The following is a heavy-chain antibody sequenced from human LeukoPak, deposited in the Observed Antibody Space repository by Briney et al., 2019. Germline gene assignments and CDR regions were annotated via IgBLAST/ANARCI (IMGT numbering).Heavy chain of an antibody. CDR2: ISSSGSTI. D-gene: IGHD2-2*01. V-gene: IGHV3-48*03. Sequence: PGGSLRLSCAASGFTFSIYEMNWVRQAPGKGLEGVSYISSSGSTIYYADSVKGRFTISRDNAKNSLYLQMNSLRAEDTAVYYCARGHQVVPAANDFDYWGQGTLVTVSS. CDR1: GFTFSIYE. J-gene: IGHJ4*02. CDR3: ARGHQVVPAANDFDY.